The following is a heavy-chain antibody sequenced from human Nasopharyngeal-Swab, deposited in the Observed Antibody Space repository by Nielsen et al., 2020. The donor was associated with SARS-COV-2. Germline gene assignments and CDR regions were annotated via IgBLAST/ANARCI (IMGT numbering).Heavy chain of an antibody. D-gene: IGHD6-19*01. V-gene: IGHV1-3*01. CDR1: GYTFTSYA. CDR3: ARIAVAGTGAFDI. Sequence: ASVKVSCKASGYTFTSYAMHWVRQAPGQRLEWMGWINAGNGNTKYSQKFQGRVTITRDTSASTAYMELSSLRSEDTAVYYCARIAVAGTGAFDIWGQGTMVTVSS. CDR2: INAGNGNT. J-gene: IGHJ3*02.